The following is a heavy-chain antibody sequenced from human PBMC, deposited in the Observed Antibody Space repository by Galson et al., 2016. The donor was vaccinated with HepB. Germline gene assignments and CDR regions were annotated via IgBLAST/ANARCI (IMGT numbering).Heavy chain of an antibody. CDR3: ARGTEIAVVPAGTLGN. V-gene: IGHV1-18*01. CDR2: ISTYNGNT. D-gene: IGHD2-2*01. Sequence: SVKVSCKASGYTFDTYGISWVRQAPGQGLEWMGWISTYNGNTHYAQKFQDRVTMTTDTSTSTAYMALRSLRSDDTAVYYCARGTEIAVVPAGTLGNWGQGTLVTVSS. J-gene: IGHJ4*02. CDR1: GYTFDTYG.